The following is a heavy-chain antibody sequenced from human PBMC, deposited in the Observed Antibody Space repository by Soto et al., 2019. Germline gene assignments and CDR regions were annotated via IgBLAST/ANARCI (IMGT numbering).Heavy chain of an antibody. D-gene: IGHD3-10*01. V-gene: IGHV1-8*01. CDR3: AKVSRRGSAIDFDY. CDR2: MDPSSGNT. Sequence: QVQLVQSGAEVKKPGASVKVSCKASGYTFSTYDINRVRQATGQGLEWMGWMDPSSGNTGYAQTFQGRVTMTRNTAINTAYMELSSLRSEDTAVYYCAKVSRRGSAIDFDYWGQGTLVTVSS. CDR1: GYTFSTYD. J-gene: IGHJ4*02.